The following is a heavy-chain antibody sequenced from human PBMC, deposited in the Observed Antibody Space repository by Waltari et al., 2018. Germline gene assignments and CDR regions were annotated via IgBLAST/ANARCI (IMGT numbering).Heavy chain of an antibody. V-gene: IGHV1-8*01. CDR1: GYTFTSYD. Sequence: QVQLVQSGAEVKKPGASVKVSCKASGYTFTSYDINWVRQATGQGLEWMGWMNPNSGNTGYAQKFQGRVTMTRNTSRSTAYMELSSLRSEDTAVYYCARGRRIAARNSYYYYYMDVWGKGTTVTVSS. J-gene: IGHJ6*03. D-gene: IGHD6-6*01. CDR2: MNPNSGNT. CDR3: ARGRRIAARNSYYYYYMDV.